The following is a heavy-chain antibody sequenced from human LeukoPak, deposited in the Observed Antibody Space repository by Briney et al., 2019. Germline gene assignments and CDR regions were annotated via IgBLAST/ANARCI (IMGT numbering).Heavy chain of an antibody. J-gene: IGHJ4*02. CDR3: AIAVGWELGY. CDR1: GFSFSSYW. CDR2: INQDGSEE. V-gene: IGHV3-7*01. Sequence: GGSLRLSCAASGFSFSSYWMSWVRQATGKGPEWLANINQDGSEENYVDSAKGRFTISRDGAKNSLYLQMNSLRAEDTAVYYCAIAVGWELGYWGQGTLATVSS. D-gene: IGHD1-26*01.